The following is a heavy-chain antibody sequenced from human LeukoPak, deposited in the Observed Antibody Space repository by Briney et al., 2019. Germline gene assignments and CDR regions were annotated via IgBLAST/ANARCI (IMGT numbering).Heavy chain of an antibody. CDR2: ISSSGSTI. D-gene: IGHD3-10*02. CDR3: AELVITMIGGV. Sequence: GGSLRLSCAASGFTFSSYEMNWVRQAQGKGLEWVSYISSSGSTIYYADYVKGRFTISRDNAKNSLYLQMNSLRAEDTAVYYCAELVITMIGGVWGKGTTVTISS. CDR1: GFTFSSYE. V-gene: IGHV3-48*03. J-gene: IGHJ6*04.